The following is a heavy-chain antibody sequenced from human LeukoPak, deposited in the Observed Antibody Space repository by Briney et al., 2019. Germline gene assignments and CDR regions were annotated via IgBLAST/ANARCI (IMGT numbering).Heavy chain of an antibody. V-gene: IGHV3-7*01. CDR2: IKQDGSEK. D-gene: IGHD2/OR15-2a*01. CDR3: AKDHGSTTPLYMDV. Sequence: GGSLRLSCAASGFTFSSYWMSWVRQAPGKGLEWVANIKQDGSEKYYVDSVKGRFTISRDNSKNTLYLQMNSLRIEDTAVYYCAKDHGSTTPLYMDVWGTGTTVIVSS. CDR1: GFTFSSYW. J-gene: IGHJ6*03.